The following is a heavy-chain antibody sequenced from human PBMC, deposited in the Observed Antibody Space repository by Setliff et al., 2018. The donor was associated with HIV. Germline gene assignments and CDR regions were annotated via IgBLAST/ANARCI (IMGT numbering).Heavy chain of an antibody. J-gene: IGHJ3*02. Sequence: GGSLRLSCAASGFTFHSYEMNWVRQAPGKGLEWVSFISTSGDTTYYADSVKGRFTISRDNAKKSLFLQMNSLRVEDTATYYSARRDGRSMNAFEIWGPGAMVTVSS. CDR3: ARRDGRSMNAFEI. CDR2: ISTSGDTT. CDR1: GFTFHSYE. V-gene: IGHV3-48*03. D-gene: IGHD6-13*01.